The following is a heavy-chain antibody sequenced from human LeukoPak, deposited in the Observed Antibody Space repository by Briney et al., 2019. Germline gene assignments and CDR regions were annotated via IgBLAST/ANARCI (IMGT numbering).Heavy chain of an antibody. CDR2: IYSGGST. CDR1: GFTFSSNY. CDR3: ARDRLYSSSSEDY. V-gene: IGHV3-53*01. D-gene: IGHD6-6*01. Sequence: GGSLRLSCAASGFTFSSNYMSWVRQAPGKGLEWVSVIYSGGSTYYADSVQRRFTISRDNSKNTLYLQMNSLRAEDTAVYYCARDRLYSSSSEDYWGQGILVTVSS. J-gene: IGHJ4*02.